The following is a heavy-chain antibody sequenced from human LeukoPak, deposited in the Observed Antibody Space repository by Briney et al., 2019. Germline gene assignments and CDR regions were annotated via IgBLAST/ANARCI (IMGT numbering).Heavy chain of an antibody. V-gene: IGHV3-74*01. CDR2: INSDGSWT. Sequence: GGSLRLSCAASGNSWMHWVRQAPGKGLVWVSHINSDGSWTSYADSVKGRFTISKDNAKNTVYLQMNSLRAEDTAVYYCVSFYETYWGRGTLVTVSS. CDR1: GNSW. D-gene: IGHD2/OR15-2a*01. J-gene: IGHJ4*02. CDR3: VSFYETY.